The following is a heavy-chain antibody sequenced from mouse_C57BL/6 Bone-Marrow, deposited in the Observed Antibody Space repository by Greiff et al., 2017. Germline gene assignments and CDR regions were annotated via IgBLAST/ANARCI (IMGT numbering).Heavy chain of an antibody. CDR3: TRRRLLPGYWYFDV. V-gene: IGHV6-6*01. CDR1: GFTFSDAW. Sequence: EVKVEESGGGLVQPGGSMKLSCAASGFTFSDAWMDWVRQSPEKGLEWVAESRNKANNHATYYAESVKGRFTISRDDSKSSVYLQMNSLRAEDTGIYYCTRRRLLPGYWYFDVWGTGTTVTVSS. D-gene: IGHD2-3*01. CDR2: SRNKANNHAT. J-gene: IGHJ1*03.